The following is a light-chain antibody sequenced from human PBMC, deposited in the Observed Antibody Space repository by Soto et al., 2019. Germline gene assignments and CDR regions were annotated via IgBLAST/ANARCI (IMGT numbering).Light chain of an antibody. V-gene: IGKV1-5*03. CDR1: QSINNW. CDR2: KAS. Sequence: DIQMTQSPSTLSASVGDRVTITCRASQSINNWLAWYQQKPGKAPNLLIYKASTLESGVPSRFSGSGSGTESTLTISSLQPDDFATYYCQQYDSDYTFGQGTKLEIK. CDR3: QQYDSDYT. J-gene: IGKJ2*01.